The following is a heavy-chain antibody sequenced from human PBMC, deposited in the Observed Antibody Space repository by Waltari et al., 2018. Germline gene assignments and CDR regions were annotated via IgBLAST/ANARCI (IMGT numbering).Heavy chain of an antibody. D-gene: IGHD6-13*01. Sequence: EAQLVESGGGLVKPGGSLRRSCAASGFTFSTYGRNWVRQAPGKRLEWVAYMSGSTTFVYYADSVKGRFTISRDNAKSSLFLQMNSLRAEDTAVYYCVTEKTASGTGWFDPWGQGTLVTVSS. J-gene: IGHJ5*02. CDR3: VTEKTASGTGWFDP. CDR2: MSGSTTFV. V-gene: IGHV3-21*01. CDR1: GFTFSTYG.